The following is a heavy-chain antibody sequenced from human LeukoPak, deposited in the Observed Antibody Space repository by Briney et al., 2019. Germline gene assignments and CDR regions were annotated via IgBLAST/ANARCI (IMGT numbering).Heavy chain of an antibody. D-gene: IGHD1-26*01. CDR2: INESGGT. Sequence: SETLSLTCAVSGGPFSHYYWTWIRQPPGKGLEWIGEINESGGTNYDTSRKSRVTKSQDTSKNHCSLNLTSVTAPGTAVYYCASRIGRYLYYFGMDVWGQGTTVTVSS. J-gene: IGHJ6*02. V-gene: IGHV4-34*01. CDR3: ASRIGRYLYYFGMDV. CDR1: GGPFSHYY.